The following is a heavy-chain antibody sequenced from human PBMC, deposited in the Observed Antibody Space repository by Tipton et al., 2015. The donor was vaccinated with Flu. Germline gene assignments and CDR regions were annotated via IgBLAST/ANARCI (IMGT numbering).Heavy chain of an antibody. D-gene: IGHD3-10*01. CDR2: ISHTGTT. CDR1: GDSISSGYY. Sequence: TLSLTCTVSGDSISSGYYWGWIRQPPGKGLEWIGSISHTGTTNYNPSLRSRVTISVDTSKNQLSLNLRFVTAAGTAVYYCARSTYYYGSGTSDFWGQGTLVTVSS. J-gene: IGHJ4*02. CDR3: ARSTYYYGSGTSDF. V-gene: IGHV4-38-2*02.